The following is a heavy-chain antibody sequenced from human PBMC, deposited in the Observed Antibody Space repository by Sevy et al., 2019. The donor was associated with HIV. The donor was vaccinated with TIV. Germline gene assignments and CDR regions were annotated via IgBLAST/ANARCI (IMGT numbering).Heavy chain of an antibody. CDR3: ARRITGSYFDY. CDR2: IYYSGST. Sequence: SETLSLTCTVSGGSISSSSYYWGWIRQPPGKGLEWFGSIYYSGSTYYNPSLKSRVTISVDTSKNQFSLKLSSVTAADTAVYYCARRITGSYFDYWGQGTLVTVSS. CDR1: GGSISSSSYY. D-gene: IGHD1-20*01. V-gene: IGHV4-39*01. J-gene: IGHJ4*02.